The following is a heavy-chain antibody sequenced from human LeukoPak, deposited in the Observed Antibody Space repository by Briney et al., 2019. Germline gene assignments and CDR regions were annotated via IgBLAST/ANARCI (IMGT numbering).Heavy chain of an antibody. CDR1: GGTFSSYA. CDR2: IIPIFGTA. J-gene: IGHJ5*02. CDR3: ARGATSSGWRWIHNWFDP. D-gene: IGHD6-19*01. V-gene: IGHV1-69*05. Sequence: SVKVSCKASGGTFSSYAISWVRQAPGQGLEWIGGIIPIFGTANYAQKFQGRVTITTDESTSTAYMELSSLRSEDTAVYYCARGATSSGWRWIHNWFDPWGKGTLVTVSS.